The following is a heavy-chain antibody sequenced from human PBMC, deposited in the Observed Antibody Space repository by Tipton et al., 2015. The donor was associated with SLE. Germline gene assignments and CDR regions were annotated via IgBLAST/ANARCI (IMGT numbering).Heavy chain of an antibody. V-gene: IGHV4-59*12. Sequence: TLSLTCAVSGGSITTYYWSWIRQSPGKGLEWIGSIYSSGYTYYNPSLKSRISISVDTSKSQFSLKLNSVTAADTAVYYCATPGYFGSGSSVAYWGQGTLVAVSS. D-gene: IGHD3-10*01. CDR3: ATPGYFGSGSSVAY. CDR1: GGSITTYY. J-gene: IGHJ4*02. CDR2: IYSSGYT.